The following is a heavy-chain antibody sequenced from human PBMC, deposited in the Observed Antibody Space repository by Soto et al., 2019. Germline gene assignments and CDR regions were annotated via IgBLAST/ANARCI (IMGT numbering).Heavy chain of an antibody. J-gene: IGHJ4*02. V-gene: IGHV4-31*03. D-gene: IGHD1-26*01. Sequence: QVQLQESGPGLVKPSQTLSLTCTVSGGSISSGGYYWRWIRQHPGKGLEWIGYIYYSGSTYYNPSVRSRFTISLDPSKNKFHRKLGPVTPAATAVYYGANGVGATPFDYWGREPWSPSPQ. CDR1: GGSISSGGYY. CDR3: ANGVGATPFDY. CDR2: IYYSGST.